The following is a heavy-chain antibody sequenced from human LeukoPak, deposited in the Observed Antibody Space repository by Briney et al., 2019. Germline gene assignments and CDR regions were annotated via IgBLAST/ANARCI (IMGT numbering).Heavy chain of an antibody. V-gene: IGHV3-15*01. Sequence: GGSLRLSCAAPGFTFSNAWMSWVRQAPGKGLEWVGRIKSKTDGGTTDYAAPVKGRFTISRDDSKNTLYLQMNSLKTEDTAVYYCTTDLGHDYGDYDYWGQGTLVTVSS. CDR1: GFTFSNAW. D-gene: IGHD4-17*01. CDR2: IKSKTDGGTT. J-gene: IGHJ4*02. CDR3: TTDLGHDYGDYDY.